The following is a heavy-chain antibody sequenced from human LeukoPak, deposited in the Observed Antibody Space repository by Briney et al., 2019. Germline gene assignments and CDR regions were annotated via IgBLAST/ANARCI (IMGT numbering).Heavy chain of an antibody. CDR2: TSAYNGKT. CDR1: GYTFTNYA. J-gene: IGHJ4*02. Sequence: ASVKVSCKTSGYTFTNYAISWVRQAPGHGLEWVGWTSAYNGKTDYAQKFQGRVTMTTDSSTSTAYMELRSLRSDDTAVYYCARDLPADTGYETHDYWGQGTLVTVSS. V-gene: IGHV1-18*01. CDR3: ARDLPADTGYETHDY. D-gene: IGHD5-12*01.